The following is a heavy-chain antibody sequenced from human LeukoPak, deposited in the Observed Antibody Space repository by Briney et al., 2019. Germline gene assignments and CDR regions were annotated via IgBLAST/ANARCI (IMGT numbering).Heavy chain of an antibody. V-gene: IGHV3-21*01. Sequence: GGSLRLSCAASGFTFSSYSMNWVRQAPGKGLEWVSSISSSSSYIYYADSVKGRFTISRDNAKNSLYLQMNSLRAEDTAVYYCASLGYCSSTSCYRRYYGMDVWGQGTTVTVSS. CDR1: GFTFSSYS. CDR3: ASLGYCSSTSCYRRYYGMDV. D-gene: IGHD2-2*01. CDR2: ISSSSSYI. J-gene: IGHJ6*02.